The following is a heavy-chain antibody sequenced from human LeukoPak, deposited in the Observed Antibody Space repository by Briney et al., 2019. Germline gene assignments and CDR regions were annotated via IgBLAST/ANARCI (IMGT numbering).Heavy chain of an antibody. D-gene: IGHD6-19*01. V-gene: IGHV3-21*01. CDR1: GFTFSSYS. CDR2: ISSSSSYI. Sequence: GGSLRLSCAASGFTFSSYSMNWVRQAPGKGLEWVSSISSSSSYIYYADSVKGRFTISRDNAKNSLYLQMNSLRAEDTAVYYCASVPGIAVAGTDYWGQGTLVTGSS. J-gene: IGHJ4*02. CDR3: ASVPGIAVAGTDY.